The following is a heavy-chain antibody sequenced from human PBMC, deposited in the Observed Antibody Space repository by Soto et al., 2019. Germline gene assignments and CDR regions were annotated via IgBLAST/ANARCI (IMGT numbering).Heavy chain of an antibody. CDR2: ISGSGDYT. J-gene: IGHJ5*02. CDR1: GFTFSDSV. CDR3: AKQHQLVRGWFDP. V-gene: IGHV3-23*01. D-gene: IGHD3-10*02. Sequence: GSLRLSCAASGFTFSDSVMSWVRQAPGKGLEWLSAISGSGDYTYYADFVKGRFTISRDNSKNTLYLQMHSLRAEDTAIYYCAKQHQLVRGWFDPWGQGALVTVSS.